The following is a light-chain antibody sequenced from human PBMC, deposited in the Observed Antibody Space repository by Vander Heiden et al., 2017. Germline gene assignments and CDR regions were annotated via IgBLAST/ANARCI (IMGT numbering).Light chain of an antibody. J-gene: IGLJ3*02. V-gene: IGLV3-19*01. CDR3: NSRDSSGNHHWV. Sequence: SSELTQDPAVSVALGQTVRITCPGDSLRSYYASWYQQKPGQAPVLVIYGKNNRPSGIPDRFSGSSSGNTASLTITGAQAEDEADYYCNSRDSSGNHHWVFGGGTKLTVL. CDR2: GKN. CDR1: SLRSYY.